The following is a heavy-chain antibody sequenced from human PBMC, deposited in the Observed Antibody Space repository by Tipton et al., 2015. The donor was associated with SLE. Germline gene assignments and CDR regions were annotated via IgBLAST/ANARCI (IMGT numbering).Heavy chain of an antibody. V-gene: IGHV3-7*04. Sequence: GSLRLSCAASGFTFSSYWMSWVRQAPGKGLKWVANIKLDGSEKYYVDSVKGRFTISRDNAKNSLYLQMNSLRAEDTAVYYCARVPGAYSSSWYSTAGYFYYGIDGWGQGTTVAVSS. J-gene: IGHJ6*02. CDR2: IKLDGSEK. D-gene: IGHD6-13*01. CDR3: ARVPGAYSSSWYSTAGYFYYGIDG. CDR1: GFTFSSYW.